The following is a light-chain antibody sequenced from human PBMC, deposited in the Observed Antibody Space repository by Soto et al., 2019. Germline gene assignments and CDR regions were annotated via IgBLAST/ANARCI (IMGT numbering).Light chain of an antibody. Sequence: DIQMTQSPSTLSASVGDRVTITCRARQSISRWLAWYQQKPGKAPNLLIHDASSLERGVPSRFSGSGSGTEFTLTISSLQPDDFATYYCQQYNSYRTFGQGTKVDIK. CDR1: QSISRW. CDR3: QQYNSYRT. CDR2: DAS. J-gene: IGKJ1*01. V-gene: IGKV1-5*01.